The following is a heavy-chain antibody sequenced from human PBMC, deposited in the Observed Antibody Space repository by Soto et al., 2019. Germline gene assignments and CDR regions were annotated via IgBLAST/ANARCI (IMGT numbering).Heavy chain of an antibody. Sequence: PSETLSLTCIVSGGSMRNYFWTWIRPPPGKGLEWIGYIHYSGTTSFFPSYNPSLRSRVTISEDTSKNQFSLKLLSVTTADTAVYFCAAGEASSRNLAPYYLDFWGQGTLVTVSS. V-gene: IGHV4-59*01. CDR2: IHYSGTT. CDR3: AAGEASSRNLAPYYLDF. J-gene: IGHJ4*02. CDR1: GGSMRNYF. D-gene: IGHD6-13*01.